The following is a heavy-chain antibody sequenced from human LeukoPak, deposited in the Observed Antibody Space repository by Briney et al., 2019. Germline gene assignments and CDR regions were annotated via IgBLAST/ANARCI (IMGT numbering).Heavy chain of an antibody. CDR3: ARDSGGYYFDY. CDR1: GFTFSSYG. V-gene: IGHV3-33*01. J-gene: IGHJ4*02. D-gene: IGHD3-16*01. CDR2: IWYDGSNK. Sequence: GRSLRLSCAASGFTFSSYGMHWVRQAPGKGLEWVAVIWYDGSNKYYADSVKGRFTISRDNSKNTLYLQMNSLRAEDMAVYYCARDSGGYYFDYWGQGTLVTVSS.